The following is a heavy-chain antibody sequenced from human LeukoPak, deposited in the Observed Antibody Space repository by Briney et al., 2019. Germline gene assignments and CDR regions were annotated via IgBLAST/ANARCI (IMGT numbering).Heavy chain of an antibody. CDR2: ISAYNGNT. D-gene: IGHD4-23*01. V-gene: IGHV1-18*01. J-gene: IGHJ5*02. CDR1: GYTFTRYG. Sequence: ASVKVSCKASGYTFTRYGISWVRQAPGQGLEWMGWISAYNGNTNYAQKLQGRVTMTTDTSTSTAYMELRSLRSDDTAVYYCARDHAAGWELPLNWFDPWGQGTLVTVSS. CDR3: ARDHAAGWELPLNWFDP.